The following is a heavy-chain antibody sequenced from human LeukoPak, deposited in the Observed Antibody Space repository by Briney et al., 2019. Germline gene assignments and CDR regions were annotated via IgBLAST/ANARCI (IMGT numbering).Heavy chain of an antibody. CDR3: ARGQQWLVYFDY. J-gene: IGHJ4*02. CDR2: ISGYNGDT. Sequence: ASVKVSCKASGYTFTSYDINWVRQAPGQGLEWMGWISGYNGDTTYAQKVQGRVTMTTDTSTSTAYMELKTLRSDDTAVYYCARGQQWLVYFDYWGQGSLVTVSS. V-gene: IGHV1-18*01. CDR1: GYTFTSYD. D-gene: IGHD6-19*01.